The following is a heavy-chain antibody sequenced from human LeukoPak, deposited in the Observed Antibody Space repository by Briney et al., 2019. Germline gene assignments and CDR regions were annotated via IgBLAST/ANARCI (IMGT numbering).Heavy chain of an antibody. CDR1: GYTFTGYY. J-gene: IGHJ4*02. CDR3: ARAADSGSTYYFDY. V-gene: IGHV1-2*06. CDR2: INPNSGGT. Sequence: ASVKVSCKASGYTFTGYYMHWVRQAPGQGLEWMGRINPNSGGTNYAQEFQGRVTMTRDTSISTAYMELSRLRSDDTAVYYCARAADSGSTYYFDYWGQGTLVTASS. D-gene: IGHD3-22*01.